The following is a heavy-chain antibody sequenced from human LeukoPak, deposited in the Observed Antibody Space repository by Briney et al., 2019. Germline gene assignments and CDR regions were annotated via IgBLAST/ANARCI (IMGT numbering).Heavy chain of an antibody. CDR2: ISGSGGST. J-gene: IGHJ4*02. Sequence: GGSLRLSCAASGFTFSSYAMSWVRQAPGKGLEWVSAISGSGGSTYYADSVKGRFTISRDNSKNTLYLQMNSLRAEDTAVYYCAKGRNYDILTGQDYWGQGILVTVSS. D-gene: IGHD3-9*01. CDR1: GFTFSSYA. V-gene: IGHV3-23*01. CDR3: AKGRNYDILTGQDY.